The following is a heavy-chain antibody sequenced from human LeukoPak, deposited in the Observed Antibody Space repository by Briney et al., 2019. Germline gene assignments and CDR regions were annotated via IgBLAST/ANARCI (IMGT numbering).Heavy chain of an antibody. V-gene: IGHV3-48*02. CDR3: ARDRPYSGSHYDVDY. J-gene: IGHJ4*02. Sequence: GESLRLSCAASGFTFSSYTMNWVRQAPGKGLERVSYISSTGSYIYYADSVKGRFTISRDNAKNSLYLQMDRLRDEDTAVYYCARDRPYSGSHYDVDYWGQGTLVTVSS. CDR1: GFTFSSYT. D-gene: IGHD1-26*01. CDR2: ISSTGSYI.